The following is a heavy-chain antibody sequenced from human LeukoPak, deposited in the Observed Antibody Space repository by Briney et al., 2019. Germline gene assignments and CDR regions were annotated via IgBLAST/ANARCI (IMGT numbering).Heavy chain of an antibody. CDR3: VRFYCSGFSCYDY. Sequence: GGSLRLSCAASGFTFSSYWMHWVRQAPGKGLMWVSRINSDGSSTNYADSVKGRFTISRDNAKNTLYLQMDSLRAEDTAVYYCVRFYCSGFSCYDYWGQGTLVTVSS. CDR1: GFTFSSYW. CDR2: INSDGSST. D-gene: IGHD2-15*01. V-gene: IGHV3-74*01. J-gene: IGHJ4*02.